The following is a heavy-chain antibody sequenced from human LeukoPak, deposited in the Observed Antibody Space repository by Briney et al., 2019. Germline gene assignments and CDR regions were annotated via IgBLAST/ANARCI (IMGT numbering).Heavy chain of an antibody. CDR3: ARGNYGDYYFDY. V-gene: IGHV3-30-3*01. CDR1: GFTFSSYA. Sequence: PGGSLRLSCVASGFTFSSYAMHWVRQAPGKGLEWVAVISYDGSNKYYADSVKGRFTISRDNSKNTLYLQMNSLRAEDTAVYYCARGNYGDYYFDYWGQGTLVTVSS. CDR2: ISYDGSNK. D-gene: IGHD4-17*01. J-gene: IGHJ4*02.